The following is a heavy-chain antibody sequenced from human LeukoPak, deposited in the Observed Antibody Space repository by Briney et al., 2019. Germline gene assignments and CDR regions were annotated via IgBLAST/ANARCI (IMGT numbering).Heavy chain of an antibody. V-gene: IGHV1-46*03. CDR3: ARPPRPFYYYYMAI. CDR1: GYTFSRYC. CDR2: IDPSGSTT. Sequence: ASVKVSCKTSGYTFSRYCMNWVRQAPGQGLEWMGIIDPSGSTTSYAPKFQGRLTMTRDTSTSTDYMELTGLTSEDTAVYYCARPPRPFYYYYMAIWGTGTTVTVSS. J-gene: IGHJ6*03.